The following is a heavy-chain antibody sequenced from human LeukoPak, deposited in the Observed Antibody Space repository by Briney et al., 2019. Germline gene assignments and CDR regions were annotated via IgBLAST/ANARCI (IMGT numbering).Heavy chain of an antibody. D-gene: IGHD6-13*01. CDR3: ARNSSDPYSSSAKRYNWFDP. Sequence: SETLSLTCSVSGGSISSSNYYWGWIRQPPGKGLEWIGSIYYIGSTHYNPSLKSRVTISVDTSKNQFSLKLSSVTAADTAVYHCARNSSDPYSSSAKRYNWFDPWGQGTLVTVSS. V-gene: IGHV4-39*01. CDR1: GGSISSSNYY. J-gene: IGHJ5*02. CDR2: IYYIGST.